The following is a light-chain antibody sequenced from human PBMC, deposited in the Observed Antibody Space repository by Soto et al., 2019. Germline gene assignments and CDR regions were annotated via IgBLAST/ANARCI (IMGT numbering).Light chain of an antibody. CDR3: QQSYSTPIA. V-gene: IGKV1-39*01. CDR2: AAS. Sequence: DMNMTQSPSSLSASGIGRVTITFRASQSISSYLNWYQQKPGKAPKLLIYAASSLQSGVPSRFSGSGSGTDFTLTISSLQPQDFATYYCQQSYSTPIAFGQGTRLEI. J-gene: IGKJ5*01. CDR1: QSISSY.